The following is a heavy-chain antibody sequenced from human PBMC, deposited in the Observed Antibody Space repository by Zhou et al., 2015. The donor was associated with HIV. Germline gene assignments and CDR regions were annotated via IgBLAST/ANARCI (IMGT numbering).Heavy chain of an antibody. Sequence: QVQLVQSGAEVKKPGSSVKVSCKASGGTFNTYEISWVRQAPGQGLVWMGGIIPIFGTPNYAQKFLGRVTITADQITKTAYMELSSLRYEDTAVYYCARRGIQLWSDTFDIWGQGTMVTVSS. D-gene: IGHD5-18*01. CDR1: GGTFNTYE. CDR2: IIPIFGTP. J-gene: IGHJ3*02. V-gene: IGHV1-69*01. CDR3: ARRGIQLWSDTFDI.